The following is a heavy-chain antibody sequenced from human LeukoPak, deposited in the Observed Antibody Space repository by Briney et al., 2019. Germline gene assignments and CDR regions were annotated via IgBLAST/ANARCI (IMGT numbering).Heavy chain of an antibody. CDR1: GGSFSSYY. Sequence: PSETLSLTCTVSGGSFSSYYWSWIRQPPGKGLEWIAYIYYSGSTNYNPSLKSRVTISVDTSKNQFSLKLSSVTAADTAVYYCARANSGSNFVFVYWGQGTLVTVSS. J-gene: IGHJ4*02. CDR2: IYYSGST. D-gene: IGHD6-19*01. CDR3: ARANSGSNFVFVY. V-gene: IGHV4-59*08.